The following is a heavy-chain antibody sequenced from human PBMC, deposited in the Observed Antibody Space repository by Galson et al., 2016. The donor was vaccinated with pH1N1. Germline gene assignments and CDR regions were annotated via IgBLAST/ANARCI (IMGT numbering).Heavy chain of an antibody. CDR1: GYSFTSYW. CDR2: IFPGDSDT. CDR3: ARSPAAPSYSYYYRDV. J-gene: IGHJ6*03. V-gene: IGHV5-51*03. D-gene: IGHD2-21*01. Sequence: QSGAEVTKPGESLKISCKGSGYSFTSYWIGWVRQMPGKGLEWMGIIFPGDSDTRYSPSFQGQVTISADKSISTAYLQWNSLRASDTAMYYCARSPAAPSYSYYYRDVWGGGTTVSVSS.